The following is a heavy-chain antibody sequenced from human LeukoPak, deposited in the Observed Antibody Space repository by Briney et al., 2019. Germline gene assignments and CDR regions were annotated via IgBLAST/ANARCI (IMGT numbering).Heavy chain of an antibody. CDR2: IYPGDSDT. CDR1: GYSFTSYW. CDR3: ARRGFGDYADDAFDI. D-gene: IGHD4-17*01. V-gene: IGHV5-51*01. Sequence: GESLKISCKGSGYSFTSYWIGWVRQMPGKGLEWMGIIYPGDSDTRYSPSFQGQVTISVDKSISTAYLQWISLKASDTAMCYCARRGFGDYADDAFDIWGQGTMVTASS. J-gene: IGHJ3*02.